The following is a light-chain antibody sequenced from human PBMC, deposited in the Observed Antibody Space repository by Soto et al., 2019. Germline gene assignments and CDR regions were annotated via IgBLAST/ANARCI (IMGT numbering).Light chain of an antibody. V-gene: IGKV1-33*01. Sequence: DIQMTQSPSSLSASVGDRVTITCQASQDISTYLNWYQHQPGKAPKLLIYDASKLETGVPSRFSGSGSGTAFTLIITSLQPEDIATYYCQQYDNLFTFGPGTKV. CDR2: DAS. CDR3: QQYDNLFT. J-gene: IGKJ3*01. CDR1: QDISTY.